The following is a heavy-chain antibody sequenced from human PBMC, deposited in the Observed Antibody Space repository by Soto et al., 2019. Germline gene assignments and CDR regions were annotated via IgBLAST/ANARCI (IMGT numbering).Heavy chain of an antibody. CDR3: ARHKNLLRGGGYYDFWSGPYYYYGMDV. CDR2: IDPSDSYT. J-gene: IGHJ6*02. CDR1: GYSFTSYW. V-gene: IGHV5-10-1*01. D-gene: IGHD3-3*01. Sequence: GESLKISCKGSGYSFTSYWISWVRQMPGKGLEWMGRIDPSDSYTNYSPSFQGHVTISADKSISTAYLQWSSLKASDTAMYYCARHKNLLRGGGYYDFWSGPYYYYGMDVWGQGTTVTVSS.